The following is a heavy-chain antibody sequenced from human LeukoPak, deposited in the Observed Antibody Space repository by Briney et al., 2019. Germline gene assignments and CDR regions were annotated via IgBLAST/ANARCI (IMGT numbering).Heavy chain of an antibody. CDR1: GFTFSYSR. CDR3: GRDYFGSIDY. V-gene: IGHV3-74*01. Sequence: PGGSLRLSCAASGFTFSYSRMHWVRQVPGKGLVSVSLIRSDACASYYADSVKGRFTISRDNAKNTLYLQMNTLRVEDTAVYYCGRDYFGSIDYWGQGILVTVSS. J-gene: IGHJ4*02. D-gene: IGHD1-26*01. CDR2: IRSDACAS.